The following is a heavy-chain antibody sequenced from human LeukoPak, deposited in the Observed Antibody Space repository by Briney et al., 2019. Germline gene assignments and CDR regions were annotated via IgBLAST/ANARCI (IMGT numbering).Heavy chain of an antibody. CDR1: GYTFTSYD. D-gene: IGHD6-6*01. Sequence: ASVKVSCKASGYTFTSYDINWVRQATGQGLEWMGWINPNSGNTGYAQKFQGRVTMTRNTSISTAYMELSSLRSEDTAVYYCASGRSEYSSSPPNYYYYYYMDVWGKGTTVTVSS. V-gene: IGHV1-8*01. CDR2: INPNSGNT. CDR3: ASGRSEYSSSPPNYYYYYYMDV. J-gene: IGHJ6*03.